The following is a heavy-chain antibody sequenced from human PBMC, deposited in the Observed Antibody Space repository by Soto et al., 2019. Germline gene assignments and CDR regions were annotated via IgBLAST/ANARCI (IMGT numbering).Heavy chain of an antibody. CDR1: GFTFSTYS. V-gene: IGHV3-21*04. CDR2: ISSRSDI. D-gene: IGHD1-1*01. CDR3: VRGTPTPGLDI. Sequence: GGSLRLSCVGSGFTFSTYSINWVRQAPGKGLEWVSSISSRSDIYYADSVKGRFTISRDNAKNSVSLQMNSLRVEDTATYYCVRGTPTPGLDIWGRGTTVTVSS. J-gene: IGHJ6*02.